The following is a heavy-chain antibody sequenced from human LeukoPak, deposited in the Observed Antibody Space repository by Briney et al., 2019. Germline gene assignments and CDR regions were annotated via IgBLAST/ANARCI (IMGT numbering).Heavy chain of an antibody. CDR1: GYTFTNFY. D-gene: IGHD4-23*01. V-gene: IGHV1-46*01. CDR3: ARDNSVEDTAWWFDP. Sequence: ASVKVSCKASGYTFTNFYMHWVRQAPGQGLEWMGIINPSGGSTNYAQKFQGRVTMTRDMSTSTDYMELSSLRSEDTAVYYCARDNSVEDTAWWFDPWGQGTLVTVSS. CDR2: INPSGGST. J-gene: IGHJ5*02.